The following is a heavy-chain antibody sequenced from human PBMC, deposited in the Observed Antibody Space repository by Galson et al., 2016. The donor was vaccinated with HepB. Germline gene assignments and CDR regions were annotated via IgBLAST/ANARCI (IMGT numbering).Heavy chain of an antibody. D-gene: IGHD4-23*01. V-gene: IGHV3-33*01. J-gene: IGHJ4*02. CDR3: AGSYGGNSPPDY. CDR1: GFSFSSYG. CDR2: IWYDGSNK. Sequence: SLRLSCAASGFSFSSYGMHWVRQAPGKGLEWVAVIWYDGSNKKFADSVKGRFTVSRDNFKNTLYLQMNSLRVEDTAVYYCAGSYGGNSPPDYWGQGTLVTVSS.